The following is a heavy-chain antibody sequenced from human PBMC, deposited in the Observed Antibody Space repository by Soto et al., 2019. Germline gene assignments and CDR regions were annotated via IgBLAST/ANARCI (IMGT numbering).Heavy chain of an antibody. CDR2: INPNRGNT. J-gene: IGHJ4*02. Sequence: QVQLVQSGSEVKKPGASVKVSCKASGYIFTSYEINWVRQATGQGLEWMGWINPNRGNTGYAQKFQVRVTMPRNTYLSPVYRELSRLTTEDKAVYYCATSRGTYRDDIWCQRTLVTVSS. CDR3: ATSRGTYRDDI. CDR1: GYIFTSYE. D-gene: IGHD3-16*02. V-gene: IGHV1-8*01.